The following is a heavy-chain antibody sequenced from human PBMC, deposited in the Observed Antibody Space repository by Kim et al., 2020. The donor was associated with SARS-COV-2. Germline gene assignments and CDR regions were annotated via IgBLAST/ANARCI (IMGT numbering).Heavy chain of an antibody. D-gene: IGHD2-2*01. J-gene: IGHJ4*02. V-gene: IGHV3-21*06. CDR3: ARDLSLAMPRGFDY. Sequence: AEWVKGRFTISRDNAKHLVYLQMTSLTAADTGVYYCARDLSLAMPRGFDYWGQGTLVNVSS.